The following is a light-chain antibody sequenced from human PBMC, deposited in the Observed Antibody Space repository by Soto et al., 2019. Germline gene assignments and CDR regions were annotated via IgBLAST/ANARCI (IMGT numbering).Light chain of an antibody. CDR1: TSNIGSHS. J-gene: IGLJ1*01. CDR3: ATWDDSLKGV. Sequence: QSVLTQPPSVSGTPGQRVTISCSGGTSNIGSHSVNWYQHLPGTAPKLLIITNNQRPSGVPDRFSGYKSGSSASLVISGLQSEDEAVYYCATWDDSLKGVFGTGTKLTV. CDR2: TNN. V-gene: IGLV1-44*01.